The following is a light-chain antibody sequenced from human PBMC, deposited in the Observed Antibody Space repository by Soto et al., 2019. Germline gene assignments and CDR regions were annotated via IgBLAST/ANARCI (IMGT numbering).Light chain of an antibody. CDR3: QQYNNWPLP. Sequence: IMLTQSPSALSLSLGESATLSCRASQGLXSPLLWYQQKPGQAPRLLTDDASNRATGIPARLSGSGSGTDFTLTISSLEPEDFAVYYCQQYNNWPLPFGGGTKVDIK. CDR2: DAS. J-gene: IGKJ4*01. CDR1: QGLXSP. V-gene: IGKV3D-11*01.